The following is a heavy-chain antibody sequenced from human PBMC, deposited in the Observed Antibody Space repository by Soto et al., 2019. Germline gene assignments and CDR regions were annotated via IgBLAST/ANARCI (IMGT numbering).Heavy chain of an antibody. V-gene: IGHV1-69*13. CDR2: IIPIFGTA. CDR3: ARDRGPSSGYYPYWFDP. Sequence: GASVKVSCEACGYTFTSYAISCVRQAPGQGLEWMGEIIPIFGTANYAQKFQGRVTITADESTSTAYMELSSLRYEDTAVYYCARDRGPSSGYYPYWFDPWGQGTPVNVSS. J-gene: IGHJ5*02. D-gene: IGHD3-22*01. CDR1: GYTFTSYA.